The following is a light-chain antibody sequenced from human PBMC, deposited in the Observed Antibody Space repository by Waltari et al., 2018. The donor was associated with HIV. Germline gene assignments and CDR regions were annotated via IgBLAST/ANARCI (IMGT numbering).Light chain of an antibody. CDR1: TGAVTSGHY. CDR2: DPS. CDR3: LLSYGGARV. Sequence: QAVVTQEPSLTVSPGGTVTLTCGSSTGAVTSGHYPYWFQQRPGHAPRTLIYDPSNNHPSTPARFSGSLLGGKAALTLSGAQPEDEAEYTCLLSYGGARVFGGGTKLPFL. J-gene: IGLJ3*02. V-gene: IGLV7-46*01.